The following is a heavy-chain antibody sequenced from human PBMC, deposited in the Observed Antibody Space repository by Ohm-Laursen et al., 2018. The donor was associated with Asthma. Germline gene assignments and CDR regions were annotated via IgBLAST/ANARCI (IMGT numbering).Heavy chain of an antibody. V-gene: IGHV3-23*01. D-gene: IGHD5-24*01. CDR1: GFTFSSYA. Sequence: SLRLSCTALGFTFSSYAMSWVRQAPGKGLEWVSAISGSGGSTYYADSVKGRFTISRDNSKNTLYLQMNSLRAEDTAVYYCAKDPREMATMSAAFDIWGQGTMVTVSS. CDR3: AKDPREMATMSAAFDI. CDR2: ISGSGGST. J-gene: IGHJ3*02.